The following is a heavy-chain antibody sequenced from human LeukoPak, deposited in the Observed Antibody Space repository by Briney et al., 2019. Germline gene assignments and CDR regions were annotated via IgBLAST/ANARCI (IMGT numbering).Heavy chain of an antibody. V-gene: IGHV4-61*05. Sequence: SETLSLTCTVSGGSISSSNYYWGWIRQPPSKGLEWIGYIYYSGSTNYNPSLKSRVTISVDTSKNQFSLKLSSVTAADTAVYYCARRAYYYDSSGYYYFDYWGQGTLVTVSS. CDR3: ARRAYYYDSSGYYYFDY. J-gene: IGHJ4*02. CDR1: GGSISSSNYY. D-gene: IGHD3-22*01. CDR2: IYYSGST.